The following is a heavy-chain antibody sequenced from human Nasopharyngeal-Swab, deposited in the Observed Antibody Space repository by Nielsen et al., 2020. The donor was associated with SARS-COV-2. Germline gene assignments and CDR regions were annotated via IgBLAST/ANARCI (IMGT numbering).Heavy chain of an antibody. V-gene: IGHV2-5*01. Sequence: PGEAREWLALIYWNDDKRYSPSLKSRLTITRDTSKNQVVLTMTNMDPVDTATYYCAHRGGYCSSTSCYTAFEFVVEYYFDYWGQGTLVTVSS. J-gene: IGHJ4*02. CDR3: AHRGGYCSSTSCYTAFEFVVEYYFDY. CDR2: IYWNDDK. D-gene: IGHD2-2*02.